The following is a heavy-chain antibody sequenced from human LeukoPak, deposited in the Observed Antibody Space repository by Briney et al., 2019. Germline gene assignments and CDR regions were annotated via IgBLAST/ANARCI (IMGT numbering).Heavy chain of an antibody. Sequence: GGSLRLSCAASGFTFTDSYMTWVRQAPGKGLEWVAFIRYDGSNKYYADSVKGRFTISRDNSKNTLYLQMNSLRAEDTAVYYCAKVGSGWYAGAYWGQGTLVTVSS. CDR2: IRYDGSNK. D-gene: IGHD6-19*01. CDR3: AKVGSGWYAGAY. J-gene: IGHJ4*02. CDR1: GFTFTDSY. V-gene: IGHV3-30*02.